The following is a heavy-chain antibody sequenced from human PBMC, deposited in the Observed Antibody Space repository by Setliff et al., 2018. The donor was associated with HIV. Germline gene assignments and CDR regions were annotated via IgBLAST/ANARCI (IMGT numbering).Heavy chain of an antibody. CDR2: AYYSGST. J-gene: IGHJ1*01. CDR3: ARGRWDMAAAGTTEYFQY. CDR1: GDGISSWQ. Sequence: PSETLSLTCTVSGDGISSWQWSWIRQPPGKALGWIGYAYYSGSTNYNPSLKSRVTMSIDTSKNQFSLKLHALIAADTAMYYCARGRWDMAAAGTTEYFQYWGQGTLVTVSS. D-gene: IGHD6-13*01. V-gene: IGHV4-59*12.